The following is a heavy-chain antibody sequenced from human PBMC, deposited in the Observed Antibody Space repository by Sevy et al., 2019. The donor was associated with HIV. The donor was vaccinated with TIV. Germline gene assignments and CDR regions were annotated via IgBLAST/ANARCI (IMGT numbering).Heavy chain of an antibody. CDR2: ISGSGGST. J-gene: IGHJ3*02. V-gene: IGHV3-23*01. Sequence: GGSLRLSCAASGFTFSSYAMSWVRQAPGKGLEWVSAISGSGGSTYYADSVKGRFTISRDNSKNTLYLQMNSLRAEDTAGYYCAKDRTRDHAFDIWGQGTMVTVSS. CDR1: GFTFSSYA. CDR3: AKDRTRDHAFDI.